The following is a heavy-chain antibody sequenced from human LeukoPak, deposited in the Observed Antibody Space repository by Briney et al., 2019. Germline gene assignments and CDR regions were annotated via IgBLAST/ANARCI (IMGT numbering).Heavy chain of an antibody. V-gene: IGHV7-4-1*02. CDR2: IDPNTGNP. J-gene: IGHJ6*02. CDR1: GYTFINYG. D-gene: IGHD2/OR15-2a*01. CDR3: ARDFTFSDSGNFFYAMDV. Sequence: ASVKVSCKASGYTFINYGLNWVRQAPGQGLEWLGWIDPNTGNPTYAQGFTGRFVFSLDTSLSTAYLQISSLKAEDTAIYYCARDFTFSDSGNFFYAMDVWGQGTTVTVSS.